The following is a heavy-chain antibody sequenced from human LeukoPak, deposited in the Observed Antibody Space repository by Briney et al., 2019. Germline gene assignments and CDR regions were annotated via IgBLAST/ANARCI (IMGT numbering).Heavy chain of an antibody. V-gene: IGHV3-23*01. CDR2: ISGSGGST. J-gene: IGHJ4*02. D-gene: IGHD3-10*01. CDR3: AKDSGSMVRGPSDY. CDR1: GFTFSSYA. Sequence: PGGSLRLSCAASGFTFSSYAMSWVRQAPGKGLGWVSAISGSGGSTYYADSVKGRFTISRDNSKNTLYLQMNSLRAEDTAVYYCAKDSGSMVRGPSDYWGQGTLVTVSS.